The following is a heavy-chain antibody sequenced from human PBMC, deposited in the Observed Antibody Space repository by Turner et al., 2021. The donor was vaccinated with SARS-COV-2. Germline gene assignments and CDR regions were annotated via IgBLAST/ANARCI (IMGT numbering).Heavy chain of an antibody. V-gene: IGHV3-7*01. J-gene: IGHJ4*02. Sequence: EVQLVESGGGLVQPGGSLRISCAASGFTFSSYGMSWFRQAPGKGLEVVANIKQDGSEKYYLDSVKVRFTISRDNAKNSLYLQMNSLRAEDTAVYYCARDQGVTTGPFDYWGQVTLVTVSS. CDR1: GFTFSSYG. CDR2: IKQDGSEK. D-gene: IGHD4-4*01. CDR3: ARDQGVTTGPFDY.